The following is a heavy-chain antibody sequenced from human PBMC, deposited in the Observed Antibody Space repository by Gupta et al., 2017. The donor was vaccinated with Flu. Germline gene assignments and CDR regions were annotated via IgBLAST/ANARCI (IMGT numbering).Heavy chain of an antibody. CDR3: AREKFCDTTSCYRWFDP. D-gene: IGHD2-2*02. CDR1: EYTFTAYY. CDR2: INPHSGTK. Sequence: QVQLVQSGAEVKKPGASVKVSCKASEYTFTAYYIHWVRQAPGQGLEWMGRINPHSGTKNYEQKVQGRVTVTMDTSISTAYMDLSGLTSDDTAVYYCAREKFCDTTSCYRWFDPWGQGTLVTVXS. V-gene: IGHV1-2*06. J-gene: IGHJ5*02.